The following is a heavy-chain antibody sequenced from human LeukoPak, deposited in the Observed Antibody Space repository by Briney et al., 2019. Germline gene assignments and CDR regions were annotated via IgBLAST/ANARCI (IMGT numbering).Heavy chain of an antibody. CDR2: INPSGGST. Sequence: ASVKVSCKASGYTFTRYYMHWVRQAPGQGLEWMGIINPSGGSTRYAQKFQGRVTMTRDTSISTAYMELSRLRSDDTAVYYCARGTMVRGVNDYWGQGTLVTVSS. V-gene: IGHV1-46*01. CDR3: ARGTMVRGVNDY. J-gene: IGHJ4*02. D-gene: IGHD3-10*01. CDR1: GYTFTRYY.